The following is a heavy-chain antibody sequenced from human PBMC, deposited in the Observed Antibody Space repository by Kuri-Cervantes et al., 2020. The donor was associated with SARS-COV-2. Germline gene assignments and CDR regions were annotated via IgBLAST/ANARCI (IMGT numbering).Heavy chain of an antibody. D-gene: IGHD3-3*01. CDR1: GGSISSYY. Sequence: SETLSLTCTVSGGSISSYYWSWIRQPAGKGPEWIGRIYTSGSTNYNPSLKSRVTMSVDTSKNQFSLKLSSVTAADTAVYYCARHGFDFWSGYARTYCYYYGMDVWGQGTTVTVSS. CDR3: ARHGFDFWSGYARTYCYYYGMDV. CDR2: IYTSGST. V-gene: IGHV4-4*07. J-gene: IGHJ6*02.